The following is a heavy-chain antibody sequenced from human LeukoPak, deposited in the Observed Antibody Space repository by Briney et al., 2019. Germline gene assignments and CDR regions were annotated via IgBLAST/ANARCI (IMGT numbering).Heavy chain of an antibody. CDR2: IYSGDIT. D-gene: IGHD2/OR15-2a*01. V-gene: IGHV3-53*01. CDR1: GFTVSSNY. CDR3: RGNSSY. J-gene: IGHJ4*01. Sequence: PGGSLRLSCAASGFTVSSNYMNWVRQAPGKGLEWVSLIYSGDITYYADSVKGRFTISRDNSKNTLYLQMHSLRAEETAVYYCRGNSSYWGHGTLVTVSS.